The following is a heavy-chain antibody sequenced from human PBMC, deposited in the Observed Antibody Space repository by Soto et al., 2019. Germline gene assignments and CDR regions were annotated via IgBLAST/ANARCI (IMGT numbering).Heavy chain of an antibody. CDR1: GFTFSSSW. CDR3: AKIGAYYYDSSGYYYSGAKYYFDY. Sequence: GGSLRLSCASSGFTFSSSWMHWVRQAPGKGLVWVSRVSGDGSSTNYADSVKGRFTISRDNSKNTLYLQMNSLRAEDTAVYYCAKIGAYYYDSSGYYYSGAKYYFDYWGQGTLVTVSS. CDR2: VSGDGSST. D-gene: IGHD3-22*01. V-gene: IGHV3-74*01. J-gene: IGHJ4*02.